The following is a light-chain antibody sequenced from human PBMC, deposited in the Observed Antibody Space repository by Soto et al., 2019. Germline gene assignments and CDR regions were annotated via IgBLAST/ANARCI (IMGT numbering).Light chain of an antibody. CDR1: SSDVGGYNY. CDR3: SSFTSSSTRV. Sequence: QSALTQPASVSGSPGQSITISCTGTSSDVGGYNYVSWYQQHPGKAPKLMIYDVSNRPSGVSSRFSGSKSGNTASLTISGLQAQEEADYYCSSFTSSSTRVFGPGTKVTVL. J-gene: IGLJ1*01. CDR2: DVS. V-gene: IGLV2-14*03.